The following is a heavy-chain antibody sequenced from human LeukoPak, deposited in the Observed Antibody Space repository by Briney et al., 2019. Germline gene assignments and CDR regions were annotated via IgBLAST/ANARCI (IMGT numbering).Heavy chain of an antibody. Sequence: GGSLRLSCAASGFTFSSYEMNWVRQAPGKGLEWVSYISSSGSTIYYADSVKGRFTISRDNAKNSLYLQMNSLRAEDTAVYNCARVPSGQQPDYWGQGTLVTVSS. D-gene: IGHD6-13*01. CDR1: GFTFSSYE. J-gene: IGHJ4*02. CDR3: ARVPSGQQPDY. CDR2: ISSSGSTI. V-gene: IGHV3-48*03.